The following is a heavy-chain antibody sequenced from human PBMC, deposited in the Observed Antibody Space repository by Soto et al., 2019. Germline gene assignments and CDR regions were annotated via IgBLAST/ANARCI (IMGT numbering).Heavy chain of an antibody. CDR2: IAYDGSNK. Sequence: QVQLVESGGGVVQPGRSLRLSCAASGFTFSSYAMHWVRQAPGKGLEWVAVIAYDGSNKYYADSVKGRFTISRDNSKNTLYLQINSLRAEDTAVYYCARVSLGYCSGGSCYDVDYWGQGTLVTVSS. CDR1: GFTFSSYA. J-gene: IGHJ4*02. D-gene: IGHD2-15*01. V-gene: IGHV3-30-3*01. CDR3: ARVSLGYCSGGSCYDVDY.